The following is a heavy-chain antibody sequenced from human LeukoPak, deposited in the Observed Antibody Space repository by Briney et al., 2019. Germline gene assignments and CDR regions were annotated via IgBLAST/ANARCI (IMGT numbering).Heavy chain of an antibody. CDR2: INPNSGGT. V-gene: IGHV1-2*02. J-gene: IGHJ6*03. D-gene: IGHD6-6*01. CDR3: ARDSGIAAPRSPSYYYYMDV. Sequence: ASVKVSCKASGYTFTGYYRHWVRQAPGRGLEWMGWINPNSGGTNYAQKFQGRVTMTRDTSISTDYMELSRLRSDDTAVYYCARDSGIAAPRSPSYYYYMDVWGKGTTVTVSS. CDR1: GYTFTGYY.